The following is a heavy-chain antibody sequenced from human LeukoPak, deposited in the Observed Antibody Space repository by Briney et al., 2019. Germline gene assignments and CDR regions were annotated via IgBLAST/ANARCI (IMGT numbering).Heavy chain of an antibody. J-gene: IGHJ4*02. CDR2: IYYSGST. Sequence: SETLSLTCTVSGVSISSNNYYWGWIRQPPGKGLEWIGSIYYSGSTYYSSSLKSRVTISVDTSKNQYSLKLSSVTASDTAVYYCASGGSYIYDFWGQGTLITVSS. CDR1: GVSISSNNYY. V-gene: IGHV4-39*01. CDR3: ASGGSYIYDF. D-gene: IGHD1-26*01.